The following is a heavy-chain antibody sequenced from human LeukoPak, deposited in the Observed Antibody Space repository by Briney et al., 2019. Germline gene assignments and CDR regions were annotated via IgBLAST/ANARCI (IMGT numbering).Heavy chain of an antibody. CDR3: ARGPSTVTTSSFPEKYFDY. V-gene: IGHV3-66*01. CDR2: IYSGGST. CDR1: GFTVSSNY. J-gene: IGHJ4*02. Sequence: GGSLRLSCAASGFTVSSNYMSWVRQAPGKGLEWVSVIYSGGSTYYADSVKGRFTISRDNSKNTLYLQMNSLRAEDTAVYYCARGPSTVTTSSFPEKYFDYWGQGTLVTVSS. D-gene: IGHD4-17*01.